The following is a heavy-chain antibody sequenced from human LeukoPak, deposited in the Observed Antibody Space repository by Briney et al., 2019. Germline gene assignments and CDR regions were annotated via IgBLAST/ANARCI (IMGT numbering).Heavy chain of an antibody. V-gene: IGHV1-3*01. J-gene: IGHJ5*02. CDR3: ARVKWQLPLRGWFDP. CDR2: INAGNGNT. D-gene: IGHD1-26*01. CDR1: GYTFTSYA. Sequence: ASVKVSCKASGYTFTSYAMHWVRQAPGQRLEWMGWINAGNGNTKYSQKFQGRVTITRDTSASTAYMELSSLRSEDTAVYYCARVKWQLPLRGWFDPWGQGSLVTVSS.